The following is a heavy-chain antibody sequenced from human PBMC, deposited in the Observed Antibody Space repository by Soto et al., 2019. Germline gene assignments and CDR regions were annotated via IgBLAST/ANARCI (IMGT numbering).Heavy chain of an antibody. V-gene: IGHV4-59*01. D-gene: IGHD6-13*01. CDR3: ARLYIAAAGFAFDI. CDR2: IYYSGST. Sequence: SETLSLTCTVSGGPISSYYWSWIRPPPGKGPEWIGYIYYSGSTTHNPSLKSRVTISVDTSKNQFSMKLSSVTAADTAVYYCARLYIAAAGFAFDIWGQGTMVTVSS. J-gene: IGHJ3*02. CDR1: GGPISSYY.